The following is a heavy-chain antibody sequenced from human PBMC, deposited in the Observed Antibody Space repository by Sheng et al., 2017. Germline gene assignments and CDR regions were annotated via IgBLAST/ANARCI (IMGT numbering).Heavy chain of an antibody. Sequence: QLQLHESGPGLVKSSETLSLICIVSGDSISSSSHYWGWIRQPPGKGLEWIGSISYSGSTYYNPSLKSRLTLSLDTSNNHFSLKLSSVTAADTAVYYCTRVHPGPTGYNHYLGQGTLVTVSS. J-gene: IGHJ4*02. CDR1: GDSISSSSHY. D-gene: IGHD5-18*01. V-gene: IGHV4-39*07. CDR2: ISYSGST. CDR3: TRVHPGPTGYNHY.